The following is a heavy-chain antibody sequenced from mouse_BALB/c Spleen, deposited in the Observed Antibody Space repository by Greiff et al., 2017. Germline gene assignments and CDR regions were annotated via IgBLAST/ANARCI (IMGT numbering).Heavy chain of an antibody. CDR3: ARSGNYGLYAMDY. CDR1: GFTFSSFG. D-gene: IGHD2-1*01. CDR2: ISSGSSTI. Sequence: VQLKQSGGGLVQPGGSRKLSCAASGFTFSSFGMHWVRQAPEKGLEWVAYISSGSSTIYYADTVKGRFTISRDNPKNTLFLQMTSLRSEDTAMYYCARSGNYGLYAMDYWGQGTSVTVSS. J-gene: IGHJ4*01. V-gene: IGHV5-17*02.